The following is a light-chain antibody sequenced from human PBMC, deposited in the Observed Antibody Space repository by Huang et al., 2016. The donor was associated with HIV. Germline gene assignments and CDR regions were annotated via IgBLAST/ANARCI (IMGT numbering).Light chain of an antibody. CDR1: QNLNTY. CDR3: QQRVRWT. CDR2: DAS. V-gene: IGKV3-11*01. J-gene: IGKJ1*01. Sequence: EIVLTQSPATLSLSPGDRATLFCRASQNLNTYLAWYQQKPGQAPRLVIYDASNRAPGIPARCSGSGSGTDFTLTISSLEPEDFAVYYCQQRVRWTFGPGTKVEI.